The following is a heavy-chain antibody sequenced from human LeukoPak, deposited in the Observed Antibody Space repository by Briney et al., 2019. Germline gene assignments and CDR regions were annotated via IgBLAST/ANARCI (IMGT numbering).Heavy chain of an antibody. CDR3: ARGPYYDSSGYRYYFDY. J-gene: IGHJ4*02. Sequence: ASVKVSCKVSGYTLTELSMHWVRQAPGKGLEWMGGFDPEDGETIYAQKFQGRVTMTRDTSISTAYMELSRLRSDDMAVYYCARGPYYDSSGYRYYFDYWGQGTLVTVSS. CDR2: FDPEDGET. CDR1: GYTLTELS. V-gene: IGHV1-24*01. D-gene: IGHD3-22*01.